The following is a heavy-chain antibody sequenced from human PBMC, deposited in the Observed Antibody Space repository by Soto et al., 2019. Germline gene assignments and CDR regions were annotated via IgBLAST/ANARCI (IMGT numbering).Heavy chain of an antibody. CDR1: GYTLTELS. V-gene: IGHV1-24*01. CDR3: ATSIAAYYGMDV. Sequence: ASVKVSCKVSGYTLTELSMHWVRQAPGKGLEWMGGFDPEDGETIYAQKFQGRVTTTEDTSTDTAYMELSSLRSEDTAVYYCATSIAAYYGMDVWGQGTTVTVSS. J-gene: IGHJ6*02. D-gene: IGHD6-6*01. CDR2: FDPEDGET.